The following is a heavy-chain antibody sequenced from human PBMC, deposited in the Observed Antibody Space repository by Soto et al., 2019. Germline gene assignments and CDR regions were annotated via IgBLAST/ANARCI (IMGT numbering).Heavy chain of an antibody. CDR2: VYFSGNT. J-gene: IGHJ5*02. CDR3: GSVRPSGYVLS. Sequence: SETLSLTCTVSGGSLSSYYWTWIRQSPGKGLEWIGYVYFSGNTNYNPSLKSRVTISIDTSKNQFSLRLASGTAADTAFFYCGSVRPSGYVLSWGEGNLVTVS. CDR1: GGSLSSYY. V-gene: IGHV4-59*01. D-gene: IGHD6-25*01.